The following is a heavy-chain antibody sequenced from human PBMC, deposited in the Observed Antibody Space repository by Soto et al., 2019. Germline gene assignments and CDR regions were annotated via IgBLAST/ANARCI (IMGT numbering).Heavy chain of an antibody. J-gene: IGHJ4*02. CDR1: GFTVSSNF. D-gene: IGHD3-3*01. V-gene: IGHV3-66*01. Sequence: EVQLVVSGGGLVQPGGSLRLSCAASGFTVSSNFMSWVRQAPGKGLEWVSIIYSDGSTYYADSVKGRFTISRDNSMNTLYLQKNSLRADYSHLYYSAYRKNPYGLYDYWGQGTLVTVSS. CDR3: AYRKNPYGLYDY. CDR2: IYSDGST.